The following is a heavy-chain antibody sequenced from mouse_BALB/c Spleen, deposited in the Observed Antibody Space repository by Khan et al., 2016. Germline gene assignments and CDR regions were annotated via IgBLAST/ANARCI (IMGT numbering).Heavy chain of an antibody. Sequence: VQLQQSGAELVKPGASVKLSCTASGFNIKDTYMHWVKQRPEQGLEWIGRIDPANGNTKYDPKFQGKVTITADTSSNTAYLQLSSLTYEDTAVYYCARGVPYYAMDYWGQGTSVTVSS. CDR1: GFNIKDTY. CDR2: IDPANGNT. V-gene: IGHV14-3*02. J-gene: IGHJ4*01. CDR3: ARGVPYYAMDY.